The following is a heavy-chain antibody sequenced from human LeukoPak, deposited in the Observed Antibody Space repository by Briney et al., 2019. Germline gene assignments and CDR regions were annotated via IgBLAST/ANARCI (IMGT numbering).Heavy chain of an antibody. CDR1: GGTFSSYA. CDR2: IIPIFGTA. CDR3: ARHYDFWSGYPYESYYMGV. J-gene: IGHJ6*03. Sequence: SVRVSCKASGGTFSSYAISWVRQAPGQGLEWMGGIIPIFGTANYAQKFQGRVTITADESTSTAYMELSSLRSEDTAVYYCARHYDFWSGYPYESYYMGVWGKGTTVTVSS. D-gene: IGHD3-3*01. V-gene: IGHV1-69*01.